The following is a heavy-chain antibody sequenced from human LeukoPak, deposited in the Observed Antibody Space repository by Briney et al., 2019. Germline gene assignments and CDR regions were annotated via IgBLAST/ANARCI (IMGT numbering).Heavy chain of an antibody. V-gene: IGHV1-69*13. CDR1: GGTFSSYA. J-gene: IGHJ6*02. CDR2: IIPIFGTA. D-gene: IGHD6-13*01. Sequence: SVKVSCKASGGTFSSYAISWVRQAPGQGLEWMGGIIPIFGTANYAQKFQGRVTITADESTSTAYMELSSLRSEDTAVYYCARVSAAAAKTPYYYGMDVWGQGTTVTVSS. CDR3: ARVSAAAAKTPYYYGMDV.